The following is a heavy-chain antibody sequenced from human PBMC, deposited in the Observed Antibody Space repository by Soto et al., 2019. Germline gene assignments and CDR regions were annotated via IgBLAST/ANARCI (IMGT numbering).Heavy chain of an antibody. CDR2: IKQDGSEK. V-gene: IGHV3-7*01. CDR1: GFTFSSYW. J-gene: IGHJ5*02. CDR3: AREITMVRDWFDP. D-gene: IGHD3-10*01. Sequence: GGSLRLSCAASGFTFSSYWMSWVRQAPGKGLEWVANIKQDGSEKYYVDSVKGRFTISRDNAKNSLYLQMNSLRAEDTAVYYCAREITMVRDWFDPWGQGTLVTVSS.